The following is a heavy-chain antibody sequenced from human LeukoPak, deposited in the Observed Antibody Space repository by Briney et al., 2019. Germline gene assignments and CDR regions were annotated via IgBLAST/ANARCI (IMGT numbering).Heavy chain of an antibody. CDR1: GYTFTSYF. CDR3: ARGGDDYGDYTNDY. CDR2: INPNSGGT. J-gene: IGHJ4*02. Sequence: GASVKVSCKASGYTFTSYFMHWVRQAPGQGLEWMGIINPNSGGTNYAQKFQGRVTMTRDTSISTAYMELSRLRSDDTAVYYCARGGDDYGDYTNDYWGQGTLVTVSS. V-gene: IGHV1-2*02. D-gene: IGHD4-17*01.